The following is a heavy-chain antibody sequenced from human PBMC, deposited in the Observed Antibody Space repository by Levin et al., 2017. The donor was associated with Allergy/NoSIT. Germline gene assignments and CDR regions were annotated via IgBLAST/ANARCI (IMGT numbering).Heavy chain of an antibody. CDR2: ISGSGGST. CDR3: AKEGIAVAGEDDDAFDI. V-gene: IGHV3-23*01. J-gene: IGHJ3*02. CDR1: GFTFSSYA. D-gene: IGHD6-19*01. Sequence: ASVKVSCAASGFTFSSYAMSWVRQDPGKGLEWVSGISGSGGSTYYADSVKGRFTISRDNSKNTLYLQMNSLRDEDTAVYYCAKEGIAVAGEDDDAFDIWGQGTMVTVSS.